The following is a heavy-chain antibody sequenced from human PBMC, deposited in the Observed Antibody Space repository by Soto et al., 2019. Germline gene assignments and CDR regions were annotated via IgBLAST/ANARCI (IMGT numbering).Heavy chain of an antibody. CDR2: ISYDGSNK. J-gene: IGHJ4*02. Sequence: GGSLRLSCAASGFTFSSYAMHWVRQAPGKGLEWVAVISYDGSNKYYADSVKGRFTISRDNSKNTLYLQMNSLRAEDTAVYYCARDPRLPAWPTDYWGQGTLVTVSS. CDR3: ARDPRLPAWPTDY. V-gene: IGHV3-30-3*01. CDR1: GFTFSSYA. D-gene: IGHD3-16*01.